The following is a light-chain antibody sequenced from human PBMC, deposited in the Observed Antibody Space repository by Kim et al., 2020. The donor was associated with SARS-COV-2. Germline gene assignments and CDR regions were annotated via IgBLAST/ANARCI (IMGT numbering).Light chain of an antibody. J-gene: IGKJ4*01. CDR1: HKVVSS. Sequence: GERATPSSRASHKVVSSLAGYQQTPGQPPRRLIYDGAIRGAGIPDRLSSSGSWTEYTPPIGGLAPEDVAIYYCQQRGSWRPALTFGEGTKVDIK. CDR2: DGA. CDR3: QQRGSWRPALT. V-gene: IGKV3-11*01.